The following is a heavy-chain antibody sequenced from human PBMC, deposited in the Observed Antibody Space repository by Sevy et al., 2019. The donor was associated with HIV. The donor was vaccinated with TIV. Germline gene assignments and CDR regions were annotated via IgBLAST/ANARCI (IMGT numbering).Heavy chain of an antibody. J-gene: IGHJ6*02. CDR1: GFTFSDYY. CDR2: ISGSDGTI. Sequence: GGSLRLSCAASGFTFSDYYMSWIRQAPGKGLEWISYISGSDGTIFYADSVKGRFTISRDNSKNSLYLQMSSLRAVDTAVYYCARDHVKDGDLGDYYYFAMDVWGQGTTVTVSS. V-gene: IGHV3-11*01. CDR3: ARDHVKDGDLGDYYYFAMDV. D-gene: IGHD4-17*01.